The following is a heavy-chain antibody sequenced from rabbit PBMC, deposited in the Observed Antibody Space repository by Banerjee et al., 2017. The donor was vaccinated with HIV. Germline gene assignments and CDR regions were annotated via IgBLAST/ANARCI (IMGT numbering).Heavy chain of an antibody. V-gene: IGHV1S40*01. D-gene: IGHD4-1*01. Sequence: QSLEESGGDLVNPGASLTLPCTASGFSFSSSYYMCWVRQAPGKGLEWIACIYVGSSGSTYYASWAKGRFTISKTSSTTVTLQMTSLTAADTATYFCAGDPWSGWNLWGPGTLVTVS. J-gene: IGHJ4*01. CDR3: AGDPWSGWNL. CDR1: GFSFSSSYY. CDR2: IYVGSSGST.